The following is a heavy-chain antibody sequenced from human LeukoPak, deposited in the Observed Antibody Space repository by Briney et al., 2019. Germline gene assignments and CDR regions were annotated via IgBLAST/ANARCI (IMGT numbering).Heavy chain of an antibody. V-gene: IGHV4-30-2*01. D-gene: IGHD3-10*01. CDR2: IYHSGST. Sequence: SQTLSLTCAVSGVSISSGGYSWSWIRQPPGKGLEWIGYIYHSGSTYYNPSLKSRVTISVDRSKNQFSLKLSSVTAADTAVYYCARGVYGSGRVDYWGQGTLVTVSS. CDR3: ARGVYGSGRVDY. J-gene: IGHJ4*02. CDR1: GVSISSGGYS.